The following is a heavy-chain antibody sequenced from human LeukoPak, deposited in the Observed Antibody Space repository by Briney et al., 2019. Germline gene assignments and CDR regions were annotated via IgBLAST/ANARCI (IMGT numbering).Heavy chain of an antibody. V-gene: IGHV1-69*13. J-gene: IGHJ4*02. CDR1: GGTFSSYA. CDR3: ARGLYYYDSSGYYYLDY. CDR2: IIPIFGTA. D-gene: IGHD3-22*01. Sequence: SVKVSCTASGGTFSSYAISWVRQAPGQGLEWMGGIIPIFGTANYAQKFQGRVTITADESTSTAYMELSSLRSEDTAVYYCARGLYYYDSSGYYYLDYWGQGTLVTVSS.